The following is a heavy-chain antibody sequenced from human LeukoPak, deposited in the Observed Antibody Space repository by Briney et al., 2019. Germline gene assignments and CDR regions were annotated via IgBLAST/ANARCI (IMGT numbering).Heavy chain of an antibody. CDR3: AKGRSGTAVAAPDY. D-gene: IGHD6-19*01. V-gene: IGHV3-30*18. CDR1: GFSFSNYG. Sequence: PGRSLRLSCAASGFSFSNYGMYWVRQAPGKGLDWVALISYDGSQYYADSVQGRFTISRDKSKNTVHLQMNSLRPDDTAVYYCAKGRSGTAVAAPDYWGQGTLVTVSS. CDR2: ISYDGSQ. J-gene: IGHJ4*02.